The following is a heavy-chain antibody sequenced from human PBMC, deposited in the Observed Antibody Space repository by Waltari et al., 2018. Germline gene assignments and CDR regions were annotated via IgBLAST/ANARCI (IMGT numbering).Heavy chain of an antibody. CDR2: IYYSGST. D-gene: IGHD3-22*01. CDR1: GGSISSYY. J-gene: IGHJ2*01. Sequence: QVQLQESGPGLVKPSETLSLTCTVSGGSISSYYWSWIRQPPGKGLEWIGYIYYSGSTNHNPSLKSRVTISGDTSKNQFSLKLSSVTAADTAVYYCARVPWYYDSSGYPRGLRYFDLWGRGTLVTVSS. V-gene: IGHV4-59*01. CDR3: ARVPWYYDSSGYPRGLRYFDL.